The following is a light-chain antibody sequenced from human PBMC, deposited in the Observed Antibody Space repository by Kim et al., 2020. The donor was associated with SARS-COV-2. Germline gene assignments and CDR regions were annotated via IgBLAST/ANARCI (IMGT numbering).Light chain of an antibody. CDR3: QQYHSYTT. CDR1: RSISIW. V-gene: IGKV1-5*01. J-gene: IGKJ3*01. CDR2: DAS. Sequence: ARCVGDRLTSTGRASRSISIWLAWYQQKPWKAPKLLIYDASTLESGVPSRFSGSGSGTEFTLTISSLQPDDFATYYCQQYHSYTTFGPGTKVDIK.